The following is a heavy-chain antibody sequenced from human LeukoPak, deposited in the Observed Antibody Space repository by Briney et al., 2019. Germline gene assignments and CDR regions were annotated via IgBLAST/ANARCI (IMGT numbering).Heavy chain of an antibody. CDR2: IYYSGST. CDR3: ASVLGARDY. Sequence: SETLSLTCTVSGGSINNDHYYWGWIRQPPGKGLEWIGSIYYSGSTYYNPSLKSRVTISVDTSKNQFSLKLSSVTAADTAVYYCASVLGARDYWGQGTLVTVSS. V-gene: IGHV4-39*01. CDR1: GGSINNDHYY. D-gene: IGHD1-26*01. J-gene: IGHJ4*02.